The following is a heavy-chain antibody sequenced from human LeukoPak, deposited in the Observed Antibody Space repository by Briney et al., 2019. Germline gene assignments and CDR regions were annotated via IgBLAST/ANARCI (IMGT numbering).Heavy chain of an antibody. D-gene: IGHD3-22*01. Sequence: GGSLRLSCATSGFSFGSYAMSWVRQAPGKGLEWVSSISGSGMLTYYADSVKGRFTISRDNSKNTLYLQMSSLRAEDTATFYCAKYYYDSGGRGNDAFDVWGQGTLVTVSS. CDR1: GFSFGSYA. CDR2: ISGSGMLT. V-gene: IGHV3-23*01. J-gene: IGHJ3*01. CDR3: AKYYYDSGGRGNDAFDV.